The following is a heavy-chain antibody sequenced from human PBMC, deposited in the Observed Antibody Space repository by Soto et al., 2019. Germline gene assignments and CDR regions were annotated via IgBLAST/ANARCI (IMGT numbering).Heavy chain of an antibody. CDR3: ARVAGYSYGFVFDY. D-gene: IGHD5-18*01. J-gene: IGHJ4*02. CDR1: GGSISSGDYY. CDR2: IYYSGST. V-gene: IGHV4-30-4*01. Sequence: SETLSLSCTVSGGSISSGDYYWSWIRQPPGKGLEWIGYIYYSGSTYYNPSLKSRVTISVDTSKNQFSLKLSSVTAADTAVYYCARVAGYSYGFVFDYWGQGTLVTVSS.